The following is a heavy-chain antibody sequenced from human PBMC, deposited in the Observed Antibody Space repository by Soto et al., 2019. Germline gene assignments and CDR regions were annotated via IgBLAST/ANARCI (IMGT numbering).Heavy chain of an antibody. CDR2: ISGSGGST. V-gene: IGHV3-23*01. CDR1: GFTFSSYA. Sequence: EVQLLESGGGLVQPGGSLRLSCAASGFTFSSYAMSWVRQAPGKGLEWVSAISGSGGSTYYADSVKGRFTISRDNSKNPLSLQMNSLRAEETAVYYCAKDKGLRIYGVVNYGMDVWGQGTTVTVCS. J-gene: IGHJ6*02. D-gene: IGHD3-3*01. CDR3: AKDKGLRIYGVVNYGMDV.